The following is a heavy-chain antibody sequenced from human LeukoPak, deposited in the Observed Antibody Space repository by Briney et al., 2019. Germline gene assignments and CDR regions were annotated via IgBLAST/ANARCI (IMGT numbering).Heavy chain of an antibody. CDR2: ISYDGSNK. Sequence: GGSLRLSCSISGFTFNSYGMYWMRQAPGKGLEWVALISYDGSNKFYADSVKGRFSISRDNSKNTLYLQMNSLRPEDTALYSCESYLGLTFPEGDALDIWGHGTMVTVSS. V-gene: IGHV3-30-3*01. CDR3: ESYLGLTFPEGDALDI. D-gene: IGHD3-16*01. J-gene: IGHJ3*02. CDR1: GFTFNSYG.